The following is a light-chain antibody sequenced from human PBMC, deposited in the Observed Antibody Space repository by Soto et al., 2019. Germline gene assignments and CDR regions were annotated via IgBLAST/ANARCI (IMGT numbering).Light chain of an antibody. J-gene: IGKJ3*01. V-gene: IGKV3-20*01. CDR1: QSVSSSY. Sequence: EIVLTQSPGTLSLSPGERATLSCRASQSVSSSYLAWYQQKPGQAPRLLIYGAPSRATGIPDRFSGSVSGTDFTLTISRLEHEDIAVYYFQLIRAFGPGTKVDIK. CDR3: QLIRA. CDR2: GAP.